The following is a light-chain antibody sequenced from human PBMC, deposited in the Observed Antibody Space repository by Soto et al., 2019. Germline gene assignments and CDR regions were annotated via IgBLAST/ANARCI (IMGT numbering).Light chain of an antibody. J-gene: IGKJ1*01. Sequence: EIVLTQSPATLSFSPRERATLSCRASQSVSSYLAWYQQKPGQAPRLLIYDASNRATGIPARFSGSGSGTDFTLTISNLEPEDFAVYYCQQRFNWPRTFGQGTKVDIK. V-gene: IGKV3-11*01. CDR2: DAS. CDR1: QSVSSY. CDR3: QQRFNWPRT.